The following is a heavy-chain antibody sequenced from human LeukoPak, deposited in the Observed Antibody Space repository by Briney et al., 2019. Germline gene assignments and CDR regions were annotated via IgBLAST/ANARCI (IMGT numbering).Heavy chain of an antibody. CDR1: GGTFSSYA. CDR2: IIPIFGTA. CDR3: ARETDSSSSSFDY. Sequence: ASVKVSCXASGGTFSSYAISWVRQAPGQGLEWMEGIIPIFGTANYAQKFQGRVTITTDESTSTAYMELSSLRSEDTAVYYCARETDSSSSSFDYWGQGTLVTVSS. D-gene: IGHD6-6*01. J-gene: IGHJ4*02. V-gene: IGHV1-69*05.